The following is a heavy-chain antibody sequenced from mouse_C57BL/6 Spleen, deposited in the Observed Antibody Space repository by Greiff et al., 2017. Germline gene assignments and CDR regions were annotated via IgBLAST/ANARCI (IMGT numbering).Heavy chain of an antibody. J-gene: IGHJ4*01. CDR2: ISSGGDYI. CDR3: TRGYDGYYAMDY. CDR1: GFTFSSYA. V-gene: IGHV5-9-1*02. D-gene: IGHD2-3*01. Sequence: EVKVEESGEGLVKPGGSLKLSCAASGFTFSSYAMSWVRQTPEKRLEWVAYISSGGDYIYYADTVKGRFTISRDNARNTLYLQMSSLKSEDTAMYYCTRGYDGYYAMDYWGQGTSVTVSS.